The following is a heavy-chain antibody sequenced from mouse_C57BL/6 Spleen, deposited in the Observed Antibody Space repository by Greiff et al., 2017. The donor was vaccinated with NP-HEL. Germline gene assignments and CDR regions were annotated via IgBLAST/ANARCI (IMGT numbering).Heavy chain of an antibody. D-gene: IGHD2-3*01. CDR2: IDPETGGT. CDR3: TSMAFCGYYGY. J-gene: IGHJ2*01. Sequence: VKLVESGAELVRPGASVTLSCKASGYTFTDYEMHWVKQTPVHGLEWIGAIDPETGGTAYNQKFKGKAILTADKSSSTAYMELRRLTSEDSAVYYCTSMAFCGYYGYWGQGTTLTVSS. CDR1: GYTFTDYE. V-gene: IGHV1-15*01.